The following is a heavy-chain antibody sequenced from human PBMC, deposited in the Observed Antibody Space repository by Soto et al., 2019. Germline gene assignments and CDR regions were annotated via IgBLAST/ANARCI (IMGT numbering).Heavy chain of an antibody. CDR1: GGSISSAAYY. CDR3: AREYTYGSNFFDC. Sequence: QVQLQESGPGLVKPSQTLSLTCTVSGGSISSAAYYWSWIRRHPGKGLEWIGYISHSGSTYYNPSRKSRVIISVDTSKNQFSLSLTSVTAADTAVYYCAREYTYGSNFFDCWGQGALVTVSS. V-gene: IGHV4-31*03. D-gene: IGHD2-2*02. CDR2: ISHSGST. J-gene: IGHJ4*02.